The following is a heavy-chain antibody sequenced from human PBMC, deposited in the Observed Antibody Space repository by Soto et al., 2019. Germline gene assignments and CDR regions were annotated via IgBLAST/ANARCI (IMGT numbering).Heavy chain of an antibody. Sequence: EVQLLESGGGLVQPGGSLRLSCAASGFTFSSYAMSWVRQAQGKGLEWVSAISGSGGSTYYADSVKGRFTISRDNSKNTLYLQMNSLRAEDTAVYYCAKVGYSSSSFGMDVWGQGTTVTVSS. CDR1: GFTFSSYA. CDR2: ISGSGGST. CDR3: AKVGYSSSSFGMDV. J-gene: IGHJ6*02. V-gene: IGHV3-23*01. D-gene: IGHD6-13*01.